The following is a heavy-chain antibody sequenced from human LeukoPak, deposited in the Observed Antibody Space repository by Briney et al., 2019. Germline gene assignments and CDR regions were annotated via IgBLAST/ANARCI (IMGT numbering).Heavy chain of an antibody. J-gene: IGHJ4*02. CDR3: ARASITMVRGELVYYFDF. Sequence: GGSLRLSCAASGFTFSSYVMHWVRQAPGKGLEWVAIISYDGSNEYYADSVKGRFTISRDNAKNSLYLQMNSLRAEDTAVYYCARASITMVRGELVYYFDFWGQGTLVTVSS. CDR2: ISYDGSNE. D-gene: IGHD3-10*01. CDR1: GFTFSSYV. V-gene: IGHV3-30*04.